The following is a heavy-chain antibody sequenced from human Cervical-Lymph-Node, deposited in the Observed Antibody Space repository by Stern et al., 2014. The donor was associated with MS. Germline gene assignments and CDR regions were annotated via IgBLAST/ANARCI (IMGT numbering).Heavy chain of an antibody. J-gene: IGHJ4*02. D-gene: IGHD3-10*01. CDR1: GDSIYSGTYY. Sequence: VQLVESGPGLVKPTQTLSLTCTVSGDSIYSGTYYWSWIRQSAGKGLEWIGRINVSESTNSNPSLKIRLPLSIDTSKNHFSLRLSSVTAADTAVYYCARDRGVGGLFDYWGQGTLGIVSS. CDR3: ARDRGVGGLFDY. CDR2: INVSEST. V-gene: IGHV4-61*02.